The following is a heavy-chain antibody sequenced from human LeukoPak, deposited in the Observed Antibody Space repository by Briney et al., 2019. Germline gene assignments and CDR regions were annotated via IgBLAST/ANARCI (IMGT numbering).Heavy chain of an antibody. J-gene: IGHJ4*02. V-gene: IGHV3-23*01. CDR3: AHIGGGSGSSAWVDY. CDR1: GFTFSIYA. D-gene: IGHD6-19*01. Sequence: PGGSLRLSCAASGFTFSIYAMSWVRQAPGEGLGWVSAISGSGGSTYYADSGKGRLTISRDNSKNTLYLQMNSLRAEDTAVYYCAHIGGGSGSSAWVDYWGQGTLVTVSS. CDR2: ISGSGGST.